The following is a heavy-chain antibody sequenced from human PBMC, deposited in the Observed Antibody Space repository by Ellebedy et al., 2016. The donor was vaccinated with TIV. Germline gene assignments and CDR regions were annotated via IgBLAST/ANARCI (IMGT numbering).Heavy chain of an antibody. V-gene: IGHV1-45*02. Sequence: AASVKVSCKASGYTFTYRHLHWVRQAPGQALEWMGWITPFNGNTNYAQKFQDRVTITRDRSMSTVYMELSSLRSDDTAVYFCARGSGSYTYGMEVWGQGTTVTVSS. D-gene: IGHD1-26*01. CDR2: ITPFNGNT. CDR3: ARGSGSYTYGMEV. CDR1: GYTFTYRH. J-gene: IGHJ6*02.